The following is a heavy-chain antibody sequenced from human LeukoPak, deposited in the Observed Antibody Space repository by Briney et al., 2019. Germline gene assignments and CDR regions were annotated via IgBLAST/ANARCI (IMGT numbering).Heavy chain of an antibody. CDR3: ARDSVLMVYDTNDAFDI. D-gene: IGHD2-8*01. CDR1: GYTFTGYY. CDR2: INPNSGGT. Sequence: ASVKVSCKASGYTFTGYYMHWVRQAPGQGLEWMGWINPNSGGTNYAQKFQGRVTMTRDTSISTAYMELSRLRSDDTAVYYCARDSVLMVYDTNDAFDIWGQGTMVTVSS. J-gene: IGHJ3*02. V-gene: IGHV1-2*02.